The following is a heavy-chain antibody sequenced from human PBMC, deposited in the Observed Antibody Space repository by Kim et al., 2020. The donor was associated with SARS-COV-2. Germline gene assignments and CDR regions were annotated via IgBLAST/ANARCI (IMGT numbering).Heavy chain of an antibody. D-gene: IGHD3-22*01. CDR3: ARAGSKYYYDSSGYYSTAFDI. Sequence: SETLSLTCTVSGGSISSGSYYWSWIRQPAGKGLEWIGRIYTSGSTNYNPSLKSRVTISVDTSKNQFSLKLSSVTAADTAVYYCARAGSKYYYDSSGYYSTAFDIWGQGTMVTVSS. CDR2: IYTSGST. CDR1: GGSISSGSYY. J-gene: IGHJ3*02. V-gene: IGHV4-61*02.